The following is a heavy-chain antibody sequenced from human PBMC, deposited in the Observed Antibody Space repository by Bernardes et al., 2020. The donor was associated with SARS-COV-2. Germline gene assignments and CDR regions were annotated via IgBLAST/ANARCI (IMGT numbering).Heavy chain of an antibody. CDR1: GFTFSSYA. CDR3: AKDLGATTNYYYGMDV. Sequence: GGSLRLCCAASGFTFSSYAMSWVHKAPGKGLEWVSGISGSGDRTNYAGSVKGRFTISRDNSKNTLYLQMNSLRAEDTAVYYCAKDLGATTNYYYGMDVWGQGTTVTVSS. CDR2: ISGSGDRT. V-gene: IGHV3-23*01. J-gene: IGHJ6*02. D-gene: IGHD1-26*01.